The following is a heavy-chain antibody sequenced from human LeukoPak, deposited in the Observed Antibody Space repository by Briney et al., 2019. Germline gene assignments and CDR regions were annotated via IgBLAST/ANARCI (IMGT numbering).Heavy chain of an antibody. CDR1: GGSISNYY. D-gene: IGHD5-12*01. V-gene: IGHV4-59*01. J-gene: IGHJ4*02. Sequence: SETLSLTCTVSGGSISNYYWSWIQQPPGKGLEWLGYIYRTGSTSYNPSLKSRVIMSVETSQNQFSLKLFSVTAADTAVYYCAREDSGYDYSPFYYWGQGILVTVSS. CDR2: IYRTGST. CDR3: AREDSGYDYSPFYY.